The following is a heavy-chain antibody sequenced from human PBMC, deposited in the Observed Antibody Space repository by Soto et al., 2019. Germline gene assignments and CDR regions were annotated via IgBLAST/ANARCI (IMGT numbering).Heavy chain of an antibody. J-gene: IGHJ3*02. D-gene: IGHD3-10*01. Sequence: GGSLRLSCAASGFTFSDYYMSWIRQAPGKGLEWVSYISSSGSTIYYADSVKGRFTISRDNAKNSLYLQMNSLRAEDTAVYYCARDPWYCYGSGSSRLAAFDIWGQGPMVTVSS. V-gene: IGHV3-11*01. CDR3: ARDPWYCYGSGSSRLAAFDI. CDR2: ISSSGSTI. CDR1: GFTFSDYY.